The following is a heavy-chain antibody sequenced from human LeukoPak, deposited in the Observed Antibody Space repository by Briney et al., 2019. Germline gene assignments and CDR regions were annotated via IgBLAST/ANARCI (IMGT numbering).Heavy chain of an antibody. CDR2: FDPEDGET. J-gene: IGHJ4*02. CDR1: GYTLTELS. D-gene: IGHD3-3*01. V-gene: IGHV1-24*01. Sequence: GASVKVSCKVSGYTLTELSMHWVRQAPGKGLEWMGGFDPEDGETIYAQKFQGRVTMTEDTSTDTAYMELGSLRSEDTAVYYCATVARGAEITIFDYWGQGTLVTVSS. CDR3: ATVARGAEITIFDY.